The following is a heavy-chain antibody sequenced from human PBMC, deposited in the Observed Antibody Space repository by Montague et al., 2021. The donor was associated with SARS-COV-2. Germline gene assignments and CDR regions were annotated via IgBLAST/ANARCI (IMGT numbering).Heavy chain of an antibody. V-gene: IGHV4-39*01. CDR3: ARSTSGWFNY. CDR2: KYSSGTT. D-gene: IGHD6-19*01. Sequence: SETLSLTCSVSGGSISSTSFFWAWIRQPPGKGLEWVGSKYSSGTTYYNPSLKSRVTISADTSRNPLSVRLSSATAADTAVYYCARSTSGWFNYWGQGTLVTVSS. CDR1: GGSISSTSFF. J-gene: IGHJ4*02.